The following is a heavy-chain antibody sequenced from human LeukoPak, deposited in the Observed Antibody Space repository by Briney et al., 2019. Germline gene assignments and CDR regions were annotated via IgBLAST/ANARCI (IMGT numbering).Heavy chain of an antibody. Sequence: SETLSLTCAVYGGSLSGYNWNWIRQSPGKGLEWIGEINHSGRTNYNPSLKSRVTMSIDMSKNQFSLNLSSVTAADTAIYYCARASYSSSWYSYWGQGTLVTVSS. J-gene: IGHJ4*02. D-gene: IGHD6-13*01. CDR2: INHSGRT. V-gene: IGHV4-34*01. CDR1: GGSLSGYN. CDR3: ARASYSSSWYSY.